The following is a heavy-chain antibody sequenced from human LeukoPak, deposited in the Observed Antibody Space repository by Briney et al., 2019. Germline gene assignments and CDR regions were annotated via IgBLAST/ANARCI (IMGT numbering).Heavy chain of an antibody. Sequence: GGSLRLSCAASGFTFSSYSMNWVRQAPGKGLEWVSYISSSSSTIYYADSVKGRFTISRDNAKNSLYLQMNSLRAEDTAVYYCARGTHCSGGSCYLDYFDYWGQGTLVTVSS. D-gene: IGHD2-15*01. CDR2: ISSSSSTI. CDR3: ARGTHCSGGSCYLDYFDY. CDR1: GFTFSSYS. V-gene: IGHV3-48*01. J-gene: IGHJ4*02.